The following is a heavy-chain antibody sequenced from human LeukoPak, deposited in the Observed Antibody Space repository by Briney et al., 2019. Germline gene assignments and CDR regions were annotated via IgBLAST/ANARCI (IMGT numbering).Heavy chain of an antibody. Sequence: ASVKVSCKASGYTFTSYGISWVRQAAGQGVEWMGWISDYNGNTNYAQKLQGRVTMTTDTSTSTAYMELRSLRSDDTAVYYCARDFSPYYYGSGSYLDNWFDPWGQGTLVTVSS. V-gene: IGHV1-18*01. CDR3: ARDFSPYYYGSGSYLDNWFDP. J-gene: IGHJ5*02. D-gene: IGHD3-10*01. CDR1: GYTFTSYG. CDR2: ISDYNGNT.